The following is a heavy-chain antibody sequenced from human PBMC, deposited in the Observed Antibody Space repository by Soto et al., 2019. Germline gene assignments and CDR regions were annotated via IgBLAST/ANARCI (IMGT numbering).Heavy chain of an antibody. CDR2: IFYSGRSGST. CDR1: GGSISSYY. V-gene: IGHV4-59*01. J-gene: IGHJ5*02. D-gene: IGHD2-21*02. Sequence: SETLSLTYSVSGGSISSYYWSWIRQPPGKGLEWIGYIFYSGRSGSTKYNPSVKSRVIISVDTSKNQFSLKMSSVTAADTAAYYCARTALGWLDPWGQGTLVTVSS. CDR3: ARTALGWLDP.